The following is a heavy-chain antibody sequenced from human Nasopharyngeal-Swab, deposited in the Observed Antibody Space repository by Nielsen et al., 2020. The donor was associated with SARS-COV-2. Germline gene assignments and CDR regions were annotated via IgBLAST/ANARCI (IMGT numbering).Heavy chain of an antibody. V-gene: IGHV4-61*02. CDR3: ARDGVLSPIDY. J-gene: IGHJ4*02. Sequence: RQAPGKGLEWMGRMYTSGETYYNPSLKSRVTISEDTSKNQFSLKMRSVTAADTATYYCARDGVLSPIDYWGQGTLVTVSS. CDR2: MYTSGET. D-gene: IGHD3-3*01.